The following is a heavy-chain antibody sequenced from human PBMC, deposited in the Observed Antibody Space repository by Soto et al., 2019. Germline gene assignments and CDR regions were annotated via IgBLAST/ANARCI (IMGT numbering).Heavy chain of an antibody. CDR2: ISGSGGST. CDR1: GFTFSSYA. V-gene: IGHV3-23*01. Sequence: GGSLRLCCAASGFTFSSYAMSWVRQAPGKGLEWVSAISGSGGSTYYADSVKGRFTISRDNSKNTLYLQMNSLRAEDTAVYYCAKARGYDSSGYYDPYYYGMDVWGQGTTVTVSS. CDR3: AKARGYDSSGYYDPYYYGMDV. D-gene: IGHD3-22*01. J-gene: IGHJ6*02.